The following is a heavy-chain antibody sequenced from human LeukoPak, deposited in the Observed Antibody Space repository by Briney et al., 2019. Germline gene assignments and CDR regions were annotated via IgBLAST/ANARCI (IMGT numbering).Heavy chain of an antibody. CDR2: INPNSGGT. J-gene: IGHJ5*02. D-gene: IGHD3-10*01. CDR3: ARVTIGSGGHNWFDP. CDR1: GYTFTGYY. V-gene: IGHV1-2*02. Sequence: ASVKVSCKASGYTFTGYYMHWVRQAPGQGLEWMGWINPNSGGTNYAQKLQGRVTMTTDTSTSTAYMELRSLRSDDTAVYYCARVTIGSGGHNWFDPWGQGTLVTVSS.